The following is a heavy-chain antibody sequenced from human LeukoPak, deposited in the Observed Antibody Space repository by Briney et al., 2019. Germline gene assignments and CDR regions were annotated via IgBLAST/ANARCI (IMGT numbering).Heavy chain of an antibody. CDR3: ARVDSGYDRNWFDP. D-gene: IGHD5-12*01. J-gene: IGHJ5*02. CDR2: IIPIFGTA. CDR1: GYTFTGYY. V-gene: IGHV1-69*05. Sequence: SVKVSCKASGYTFTGYYMHWVRQAPGQGLEWMGGIIPIFGTANYAQKFQGRVTITTDESTSTAYMELSSLRSEDTAVYYCARVDSGYDRNWFDPWGQGTLVTVSS.